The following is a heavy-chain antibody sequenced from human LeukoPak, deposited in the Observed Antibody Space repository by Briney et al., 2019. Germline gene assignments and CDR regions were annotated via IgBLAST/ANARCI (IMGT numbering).Heavy chain of an antibody. V-gene: IGHV3-66*04. CDR3: ARQGYDSGFDY. D-gene: IGHD5-12*01. CDR1: GFIFSRYY. CDR2: LFSGGDT. J-gene: IGHJ4*01. Sequence: GGSLRLSCAASGFIFSRYYMSWVRQAPGKGLEWVSVLFSGGDTYYADSVKDRFSISRDSSRETLFLQMNSLRADDTAVYYCARQGYDSGFDYWGHGTMVTVSS.